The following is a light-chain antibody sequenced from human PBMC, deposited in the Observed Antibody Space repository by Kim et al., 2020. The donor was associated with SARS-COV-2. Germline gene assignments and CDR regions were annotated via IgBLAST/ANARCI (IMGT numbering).Light chain of an antibody. J-gene: IGLJ2*01. CDR1: SSDVGRYNY. CDR2: DVN. Sequence: QSALTQPRSVSGSPGQSVTIPCTGASSDVGRYNYVSWYQQHPGKAPKLMIYDVNQRPSGVPDHFSGSKSGNTASLTISGLQAEDEADYYCCSYAGSYTLVFGGGTQLTVL. CDR3: CSYAGSYTLV. V-gene: IGLV2-11*01.